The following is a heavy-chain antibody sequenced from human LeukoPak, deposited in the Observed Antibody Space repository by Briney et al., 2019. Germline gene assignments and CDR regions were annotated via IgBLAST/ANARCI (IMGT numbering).Heavy chain of an antibody. CDR3: ARGSALGQLEDY. CDR2: IIPIFGTA. J-gene: IGHJ4*02. V-gene: IGHV1-69*13. D-gene: IGHD6-13*01. CDR1: GGTFSSYA. Sequence: ASVKVSCKASGGTFSSYAISWVRQAPGQGLEWMGGIIPIFGTANYAQKFQGRVTITADESTSTAYMELSSLRSEDTAVYYCARGSALGQLEDYWGQGTLVTVSS.